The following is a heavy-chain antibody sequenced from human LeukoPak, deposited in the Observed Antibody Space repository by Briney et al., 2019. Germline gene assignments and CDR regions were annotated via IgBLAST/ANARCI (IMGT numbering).Heavy chain of an antibody. J-gene: IGHJ3*02. D-gene: IGHD2-15*01. CDR1: GGSISSYY. CDR2: IYTSGST. CDR3: ARDLWACSGGSCYPPRAFDI. V-gene: IGHV4-4*07. Sequence: SETLSLTCTVSGGSISSYYWSWIRQPAGKGREWIGRIYTSGSTNCNPSLKSRVTMSVDTSKNQFSLKLSSVTAADTAVYYCARDLWACSGGSCYPPRAFDIWGQGTMVTVSS.